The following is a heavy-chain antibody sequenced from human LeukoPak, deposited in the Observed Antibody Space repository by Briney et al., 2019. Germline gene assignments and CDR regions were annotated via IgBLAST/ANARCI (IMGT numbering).Heavy chain of an antibody. V-gene: IGHV4-4*07. CDR1: GGSISSYY. CDR3: ARHGRIAAAANWFDP. J-gene: IGHJ5*02. CDR2: IYTSGST. D-gene: IGHD6-13*01. Sequence: KSSETLSLTCTVSGGSISSYYWSWIRQPAGKGLEWIGRIYTSGSTNYNPSLKSRVTISVDTSKNQFSLKLSSVTAADTAVYYCARHGRIAAAANWFDPWGQGTLVTVSS.